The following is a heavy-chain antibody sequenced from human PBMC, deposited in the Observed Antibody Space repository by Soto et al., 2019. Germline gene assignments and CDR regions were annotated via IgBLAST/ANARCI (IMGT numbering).Heavy chain of an antibody. CDR2: IVPNVGTV. J-gene: IGHJ4*02. D-gene: IGHD3-3*01. V-gene: IGHV1-69*06. CDR1: GGTLSSFINYP. Sequence: SVKVSCKASGGTLSSFINYPINWVRQAPGQGLEWMGGIVPNVGTVNYAQKFQGRVTVAADKSTGTAYMELSSLRSEDTALYYCARRDTSGFLRYLDLWGQGTQVTVSS. CDR3: ARRDTSGFLRYLDL.